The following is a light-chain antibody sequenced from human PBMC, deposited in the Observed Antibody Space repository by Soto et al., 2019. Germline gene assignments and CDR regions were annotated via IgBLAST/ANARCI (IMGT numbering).Light chain of an antibody. V-gene: IGKV1-39*01. Sequence: DIQMTQSPSSLSASIGDRVTITCRASQTITNYLNRYQQKPGKAPNLLIYGASSLQSGVPSRFSGGGSGTDFTLTINSLEPEDYGTYYCQQSYSFPFTFGPGTKVDV. J-gene: IGKJ3*01. CDR1: QTITNY. CDR2: GAS. CDR3: QQSYSFPFT.